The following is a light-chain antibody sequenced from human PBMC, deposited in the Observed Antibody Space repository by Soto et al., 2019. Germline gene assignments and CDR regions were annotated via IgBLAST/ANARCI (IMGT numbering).Light chain of an antibody. J-gene: IGLJ1*01. CDR2: EVS. CDR1: RREVGNYKY. CDR3: FSYTSSGTYV. V-gene: IGLV2-14*01. Sequence: QSSLGQPASVSGSPGQSITICCAGTRREVGNYKYVSWYQQHPGKAPKLMIYEVSNRPSGVSNRFSGSKSGNTASLTISGLQAEDETDYYCFSYTSSGTYVFGPGTKVTVL.